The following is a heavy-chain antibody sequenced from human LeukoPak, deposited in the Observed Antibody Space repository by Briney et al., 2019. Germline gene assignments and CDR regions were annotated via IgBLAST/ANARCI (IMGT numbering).Heavy chain of an antibody. CDR2: INAGNGNT. J-gene: IGHJ6*02. CDR3: ARDHYGDPIYGMDV. CDR1: GYTFTIYA. Sequence: ASVTVSCTASGYTFTIYAMHWVRQAPGQRLEWMGWINAGNGNTKYSQKFQGRVTITRDTSASTAYMELSSLRSEDTAVYYCARDHYGDPIYGMDVWGQGTTVTVSS. V-gene: IGHV1-3*01. D-gene: IGHD4-17*01.